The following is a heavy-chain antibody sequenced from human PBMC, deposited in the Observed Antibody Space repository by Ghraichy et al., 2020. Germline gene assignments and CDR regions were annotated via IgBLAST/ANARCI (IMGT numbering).Heavy chain of an antibody. J-gene: IGHJ4*02. V-gene: IGHV3-23*01. CDR3: AKDRPRGGVGAQGY. D-gene: IGHD1-26*01. CDR2: ISGSGGST. Sequence: GGSLRLSCAASGFTFSSYAMSWVRQAPGKGLEWVSAISGSGGSTYYADSVKGRFTISRDNSKNTLYLQINSLRAEDTAVYYCAKDRPRGGVGAQGYWGQGTLVTVSS. CDR1: GFTFSSYA.